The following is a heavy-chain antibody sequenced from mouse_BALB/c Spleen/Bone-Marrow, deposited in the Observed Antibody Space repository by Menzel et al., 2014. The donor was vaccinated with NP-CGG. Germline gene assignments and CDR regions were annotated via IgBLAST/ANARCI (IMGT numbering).Heavy chain of an antibody. CDR1: GYTFTGYW. CDR2: IDPSDSYT. V-gene: IGHV1-69*02. Sequence: QVQLQQSGAELVKPRASVKLSCKASGYTFTGYWMHWVKQRPGQGLEWIGEIDPSDSYTNYNQKFKGKATLTVDKSSSTAFMQLSSLTSEDSAVYYCARRGNCYDGYWYFDVWGSGTTVTVSS. J-gene: IGHJ1*01. CDR3: ARRGNCYDGYWYFDV. D-gene: IGHD2-12*01.